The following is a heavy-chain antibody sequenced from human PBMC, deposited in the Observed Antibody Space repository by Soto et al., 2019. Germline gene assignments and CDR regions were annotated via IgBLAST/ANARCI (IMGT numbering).Heavy chain of an antibody. Sequence: EVQVVESGGGLVQPGGSLRLSCAASGFTVSDHYMDWVRQAPGEGLEWVARTRNKANSYTTEYAASVKGRFTISRDDTKNSVFLQMNSLKTEDTAVYYCCRVKTGSGCGCWGQGTLVTVSS. CDR1: GFTVSDHY. D-gene: IGHD2-15*01. CDR2: TRNKANSYTT. J-gene: IGHJ4*02. V-gene: IGHV3-72*01. CDR3: CRVKTGSGCGC.